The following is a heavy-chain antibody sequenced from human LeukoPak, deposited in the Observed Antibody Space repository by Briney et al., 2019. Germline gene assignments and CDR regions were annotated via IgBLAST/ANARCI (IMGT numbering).Heavy chain of an antibody. Sequence: GGSLRLSCAASGFTFSSYSMNWVRQAPGKGLEWVSSITRSSIYIYYADSVKGRFTISRDNAKNSLYLQMNSLRAEDTAVYSCARGADGVSSNSRGWFDPWGQGTLVTVSS. CDR2: ITRSSIYI. V-gene: IGHV3-21*01. CDR3: ARGADGVSSNSRGWFDP. D-gene: IGHD2-15*01. CDR1: GFTFSSYS. J-gene: IGHJ5*02.